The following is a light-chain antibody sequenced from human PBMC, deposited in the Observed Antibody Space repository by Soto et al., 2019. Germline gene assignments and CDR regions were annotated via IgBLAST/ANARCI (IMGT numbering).Light chain of an antibody. Sequence: QSALTQPASVSGSPGQSITISCTGTSSDVGGYNYVSWFQQHPGKAPNLMIYDDYRPPSGVSYRFSGSKSGNTAFVTISGLQAEDEADYCCGSYTSRSAVVFGGGTQLTVL. V-gene: IGLV2-14*01. CDR2: DDY. CDR3: GSYTSRSAVV. J-gene: IGLJ2*01. CDR1: SSDVGGYNY.